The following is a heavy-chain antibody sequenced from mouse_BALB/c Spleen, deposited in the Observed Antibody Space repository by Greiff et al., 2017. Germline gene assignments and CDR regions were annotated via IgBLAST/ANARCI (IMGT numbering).Heavy chain of an antibody. CDR2: IDPENGNT. D-gene: IGHD2-14*01. Sequence: VQLQQSGAELVRPGALVKLSCKASGFNIKDYYMHWVKQRPEQGLEWIGWIDPENGNTIYDPKFQGKASITADTSSNTAYLQLSSLTSEDTAVYYCASWRYGDAMDYWGQGTSVTVSS. J-gene: IGHJ4*01. CDR3: ASWRYGDAMDY. V-gene: IGHV14-1*02. CDR1: GFNIKDYY.